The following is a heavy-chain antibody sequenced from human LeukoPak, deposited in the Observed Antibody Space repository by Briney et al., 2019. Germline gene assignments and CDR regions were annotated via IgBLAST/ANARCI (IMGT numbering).Heavy chain of an antibody. Sequence: MPSETLSLTCTVSGGSVSSSSYYWGWIRQPPGKGLEWIGSINYSENTYYNPSLKSRVTISVDTSKNQFSLQLNSVTPEDTAVYYCARDVDTAMVVPSPAFDIWGQGTMVTVSS. V-gene: IGHV4-39*07. CDR3: ARDVDTAMVVPSPAFDI. D-gene: IGHD5-18*01. J-gene: IGHJ3*02. CDR1: GGSVSSSSYY. CDR2: INYSENT.